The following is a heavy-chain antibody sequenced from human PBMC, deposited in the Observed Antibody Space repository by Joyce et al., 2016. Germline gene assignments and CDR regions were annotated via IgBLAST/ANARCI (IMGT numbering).Heavy chain of an antibody. V-gene: IGHV3-21*02. CDR3: ARGGIVYDYSMDL. CDR1: GFTFSTSS. D-gene: IGHD3-22*01. Sequence: EVQLLASGGGLVKPGGSLRISCAASGFTFSTSSLSGFRRAPGRGREWVSAMSSDSTYIFYADSVKGRFTVSRDNAKNSLYLQMNSLRAEDTAVFFCARGGIVYDYSMDLWGQGTTVTVSS. J-gene: IGHJ6*02. CDR2: MSSDSTYI.